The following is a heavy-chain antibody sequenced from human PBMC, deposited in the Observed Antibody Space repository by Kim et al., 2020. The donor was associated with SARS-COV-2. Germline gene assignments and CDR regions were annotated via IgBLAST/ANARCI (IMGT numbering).Heavy chain of an antibody. CDR3: ARDGGGRWPNLFDY. J-gene: IGHJ4*02. CDR2: IYYSGST. V-gene: IGHV4-59*01. Sequence: SETLSLTCTVSGGSISSYYWSWIRQPPGKGLEWIGYIYYSGSTNYNPSLKSRVTISVDTSKNQFSLKLSSVTAADTAVYYCARDGGGRWPNLFDYWGQGTLVTVSS. CDR1: GGSISSYY. D-gene: IGHD3-16*01.